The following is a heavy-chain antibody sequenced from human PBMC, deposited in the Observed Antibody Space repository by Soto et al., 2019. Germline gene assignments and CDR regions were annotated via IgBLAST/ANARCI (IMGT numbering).Heavy chain of an antibody. D-gene: IGHD2-15*01. CDR1: GYSFARNY. J-gene: IGHJ4*02. Sequence: AAGKVSWKESGYSFARNYMQWVRQAPGQGIKWMGIINPSGGSTSYAQKFQGRVTMTRDTSTSTVYMELSSLRSEDTAVYYCARDCLYIVVLVAPSNLFDYWGQGTLVTVSS. V-gene: IGHV1-46*03. CDR2: INPSGGST. CDR3: ARDCLYIVVLVAPSNLFDY.